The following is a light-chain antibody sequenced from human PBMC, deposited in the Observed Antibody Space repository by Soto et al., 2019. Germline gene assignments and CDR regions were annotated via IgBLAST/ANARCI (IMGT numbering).Light chain of an antibody. CDR1: ERVNSY. V-gene: IGKV1-8*01. CDR2: AVS. Sequence: IRMTQSPPSLSASTGDRVTITCRASERVNSYLAWYQQKPGRAPELLMYAVSTLPSGVPSRFSGSGSGTDFTLTISFLQSEDFATYFCQQYYSYPLTFGGGTKVEIK. J-gene: IGKJ4*01. CDR3: QQYYSYPLT.